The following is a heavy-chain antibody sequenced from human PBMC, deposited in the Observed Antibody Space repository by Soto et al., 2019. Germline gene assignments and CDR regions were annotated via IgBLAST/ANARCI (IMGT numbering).Heavy chain of an antibody. CDR2: MDDSGSA. D-gene: IGHD7-27*01. V-gene: IGHV4-39*02. CDR3: ARDRGDLGTGMDV. J-gene: IGHJ6*02. CDR1: YGSISVSNVF. Sequence: SESLSLTCTVSYGSISVSNVFWGWVRQPPGKGLERIGNMDDSGSAYFNPSLATRVTFPVDTSKNQFSLPLYSVTAADPAVYYCARDRGDLGTGMDVWGQGTTVTVSS.